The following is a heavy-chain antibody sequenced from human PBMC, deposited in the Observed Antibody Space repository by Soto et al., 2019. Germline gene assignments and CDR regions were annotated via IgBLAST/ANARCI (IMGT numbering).Heavy chain of an antibody. D-gene: IGHD1-26*01. Sequence: GGSLRLSCAAAGFAFSTYAMTWVRQAPGKGLEWVSVISGSGGSSYYAASVKGRFTISRDNSKNTLFLQMNFLRVEDTAVYYCARDFTVGATYSGPYYYAMDVWGQGTTVTVSS. CDR3: ARDFTVGATYSGPYYYAMDV. CDR2: ISGSGGSS. CDR1: GFAFSTYA. J-gene: IGHJ6*02. V-gene: IGHV3-23*01.